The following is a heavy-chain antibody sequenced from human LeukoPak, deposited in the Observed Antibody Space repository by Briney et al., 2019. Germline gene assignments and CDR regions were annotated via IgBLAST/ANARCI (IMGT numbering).Heavy chain of an antibody. J-gene: IGHJ6*03. CDR1: GGTFSSYA. V-gene: IGHV1-69*05. D-gene: IGHD7-27*01. Sequence: SVKVSCKASGGTFSSYAISWVRQAPGQGLEWMGGIIPIFGTANYAQKFQGRVTITTAESTSTAYMELSSLRSEDTAVYYCARDVGLRLTGDWDYYYYYMDVWGKGTTVTVSS. CDR3: ARDVGLRLTGDWDYYYYYMDV. CDR2: IIPIFGTA.